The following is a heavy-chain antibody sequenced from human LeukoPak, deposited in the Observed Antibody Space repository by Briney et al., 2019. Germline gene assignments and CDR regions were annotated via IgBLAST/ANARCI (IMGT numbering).Heavy chain of an antibody. V-gene: IGHV3-23*01. CDR1: GLTPTSYA. D-gene: IGHD4-17*01. Sequence: RTLCPSRALSGLTPTSYAIAAGRPAPGRGREWVSANSGSGNNTYNADSAKGRFTIPRANPKTTLSLHVDSLRAHAPAGYYGARGIGEWAIHPDYWGQGNLVTVSS. J-gene: IGHJ4*02. CDR3: ARGIGEWAIHPDY. CDR2: NSGSGNNT.